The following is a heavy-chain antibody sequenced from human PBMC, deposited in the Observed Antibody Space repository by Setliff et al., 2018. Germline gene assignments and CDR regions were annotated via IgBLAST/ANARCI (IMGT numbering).Heavy chain of an antibody. Sequence: ASVKVSCKTSAYSFSGYYIHWVRQAPGQGLEWMGWMNTNSGDTKYTQKFQGRVTMTRDTSISTAYMELSSLRSEDTAVYYCARGPTTKGFDYWGQGTLVTVSS. J-gene: IGHJ4*02. CDR2: MNTNSGDT. CDR3: ARGPTTKGFDY. V-gene: IGHV1-2*02. D-gene: IGHD4-17*01. CDR1: AYSFSGYY.